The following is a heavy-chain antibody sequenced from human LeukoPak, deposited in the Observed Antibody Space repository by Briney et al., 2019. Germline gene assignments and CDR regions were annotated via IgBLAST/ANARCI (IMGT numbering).Heavy chain of an antibody. CDR2: MNPNSGNT. Sequence: ASVKVSCKASGYTFTSYDSNWVRQATGQGLEWMGWMNPNSGNTGYAQKFQGRVTMTRNTSISTAYMELSSLRSEDTAVYYCARGLVNIPRTVVPAAGGYWGQGTLVTVSS. CDR1: GYTFTSYD. CDR3: ARGLVNIPRTVVPAAGGY. V-gene: IGHV1-8*01. J-gene: IGHJ4*02. D-gene: IGHD2-2*01.